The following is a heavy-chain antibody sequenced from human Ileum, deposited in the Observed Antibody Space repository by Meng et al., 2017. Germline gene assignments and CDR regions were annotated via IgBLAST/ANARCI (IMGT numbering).Heavy chain of an antibody. Sequence: GQVVGVGGGLVKPGGSLRLSCAASGFTFSSYSMNWVRQAPGKGLEWVSFITGTSSYIYYADSVKGRFTISRDNAKNSLYLQMNSLRAEDTAVYFCVLMNTFTHPGEDWGQGTLVTVSS. V-gene: IGHV3-21*01. CDR2: ITGTSSYI. J-gene: IGHJ4*02. D-gene: IGHD3-16*01. CDR3: VLMNTFTHPGED. CDR1: GFTFSSYS.